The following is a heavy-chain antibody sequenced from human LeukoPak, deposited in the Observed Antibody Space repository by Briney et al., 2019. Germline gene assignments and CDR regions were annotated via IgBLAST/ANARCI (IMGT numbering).Heavy chain of an antibody. CDR1: GFTFSNYG. V-gene: IGHV3-30*18. J-gene: IGHJ4*02. CDR3: AKFNYDSSGSFDY. CDR2: ISYDGSNK. D-gene: IGHD3-22*01. Sequence: PGGSLRLSCAASGFTFSNYGMHWVRQAPGKGLEWVAVISYDGSNKYYADSVKGRFTISRDNSKNTLYLQMNSLRAEDTAVYYCAKFNYDSSGSFDYWGQGTLVTVSS.